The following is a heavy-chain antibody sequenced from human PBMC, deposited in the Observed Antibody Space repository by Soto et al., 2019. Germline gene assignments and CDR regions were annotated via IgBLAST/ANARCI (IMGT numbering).Heavy chain of an antibody. J-gene: IGHJ6*01. Sequence: XAMSPPSAAXAFNISRHAIHRLRPRPGKGQEWVAVISDDGSNKYYADPGKGXFTISRDNPKNTMYMQMNSLRAEEKAVGDGARDQDSGSDFAGCGRWGQGTRVPVSA. CDR1: AFNISRHA. CDR3: ARDQDSGSDFAGCGR. D-gene: IGHD1-26*01. CDR2: ISDDGSNK. V-gene: IGHV3-30-3*01.